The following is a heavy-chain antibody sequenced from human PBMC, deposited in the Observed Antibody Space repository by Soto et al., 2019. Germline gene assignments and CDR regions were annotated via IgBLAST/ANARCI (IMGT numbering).Heavy chain of an antibody. J-gene: IGHJ5*02. D-gene: IGHD2-2*01. CDR2: ISAYNGNT. CDR1: GYTFTSYG. V-gene: IGHV1-18*01. CDR3: ARHCSSTSCYEGGWFDP. Sequence: QVQLVQSGAEVKKPGASVKVSCKASGYTFTSYGISWVRQAPGQGLEWMGWISAYNGNTNYAQKLKGRVTMTTDTSTSTDYMELRSLRYDDTAVYYCARHCSSTSCYEGGWFDPWGQGTLVTVSS.